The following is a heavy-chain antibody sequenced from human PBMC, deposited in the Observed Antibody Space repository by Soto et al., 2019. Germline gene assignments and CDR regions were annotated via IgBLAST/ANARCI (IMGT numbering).Heavy chain of an antibody. CDR2: ISNKSNNYAT. V-gene: IGHV3-73*02. CDR3: TSSGG. CDR1: GFTFRGSA. J-gene: IGHJ4*02. Sequence: EVQLVESGGGLGQPGGSLKLSCAASGFTFRGSAMHCVRQASGKGLEWVGRISNKSNNYATTSAASVKGRFTISRDDSNKPAYRQRNSLKPEDTALYYWTSSGGWGQGTLGPVSS.